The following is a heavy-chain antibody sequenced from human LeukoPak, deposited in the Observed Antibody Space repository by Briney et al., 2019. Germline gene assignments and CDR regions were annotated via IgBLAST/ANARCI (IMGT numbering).Heavy chain of an antibody. CDR2: ISSSSSTI. D-gene: IGHD4-17*01. V-gene: IGHV3-48*01. Sequence: PGGSLRLSCAASGFTFSSYSMNWVRQAPGEGMEWDSYISSSSSTIYYADSVKGRFTTSRDNAKNSLYLQMNSLRAEDTAVYYCARDPGGTRDYGDYDGAFDIWGQGTMVTVSS. CDR1: GFTFSSYS. CDR3: ARDPGGTRDYGDYDGAFDI. J-gene: IGHJ3*02.